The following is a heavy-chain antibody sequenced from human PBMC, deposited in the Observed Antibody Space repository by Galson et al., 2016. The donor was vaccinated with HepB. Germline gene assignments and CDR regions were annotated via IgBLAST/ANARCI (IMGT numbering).Heavy chain of an antibody. CDR1: GFTFRTYA. CDR2: ICGSGAST. V-gene: IGHV3-23*01. J-gene: IGHJ4*02. Sequence: SLRLSCAASGFTFRTYAMSWVRQAPGKGLEWVSLICGSGASTFYADSVKGRFTISRDNSNNIVYLHMNGLRAEDTAVYYCGKYSGYCHGYFDNWGQGTLVTVSS. D-gene: IGHD2-21*02. CDR3: GKYSGYCHGYFDN.